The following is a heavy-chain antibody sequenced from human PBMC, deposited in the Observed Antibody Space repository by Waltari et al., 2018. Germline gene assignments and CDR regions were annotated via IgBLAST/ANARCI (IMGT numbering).Heavy chain of an antibody. J-gene: IGHJ6*03. V-gene: IGHV3-30*02. CDR1: GFTFSSYG. D-gene: IGHD3-16*01. CDR3: AKSQGGYYYYYYMDV. Sequence: QVQLVESGGGVVQPGGSLRLSCAASGFTFSSYGMHWVRQAPGKGLEWVAFIRYDGSNKYYADSVKGRFTISRDNSKNTLYLQMNSLRAEDTAVYYCAKSQGGYYYYYYMDVWGKGTTVTVSS. CDR2: IRYDGSNK.